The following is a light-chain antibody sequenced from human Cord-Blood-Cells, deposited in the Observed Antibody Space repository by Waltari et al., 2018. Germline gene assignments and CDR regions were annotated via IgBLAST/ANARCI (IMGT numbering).Light chain of an antibody. J-gene: IGLJ1*01. V-gene: IGLV2-8*01. CDR2: EVS. CDR1: SSDVGGYNY. CDR3: SSYAGSNNV. Sequence: QSALTQPPSASGSPGQSVTTPCTGTSSDVGGYNYVSWYQQHPGKAPKLMIYEVSKRPSGVPDRFSGSKSGNTASLTVSGLQAEDEADYYCSSYAGSNNVFGTGTKVTVL.